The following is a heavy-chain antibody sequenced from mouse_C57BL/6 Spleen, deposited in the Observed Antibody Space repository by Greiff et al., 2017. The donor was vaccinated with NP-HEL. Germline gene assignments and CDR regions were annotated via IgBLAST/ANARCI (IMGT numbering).Heavy chain of an antibody. CDR3: ARDDYDRGYYFDY. CDR2: INPYNGDT. Sequence: VQLQQSGPELVKPGDSVKISCKASGYSFTGYFMNWVMQSHGKSLEWIGRINPYNGDTFYNQKFKGKATLTVDQSSSTAHMELRSLTSEDSAVYYCARDDYDRGYYFDYWGQGTTLTVSS. V-gene: IGHV1-20*01. D-gene: IGHD2-4*01. CDR1: GYSFTGYF. J-gene: IGHJ2*01.